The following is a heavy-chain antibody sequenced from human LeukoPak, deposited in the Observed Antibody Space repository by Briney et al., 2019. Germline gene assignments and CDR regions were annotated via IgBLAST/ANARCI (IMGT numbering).Heavy chain of an antibody. CDR1: GFTFSSYI. V-gene: IGHV3-23*01. Sequence: GGSLRLSCAASGFTFSSYIMSWVRQAPGKGLEWVSGISGSGDSTYYADSVKGHFTISRDNSKNTLYLQMNSLRAEDTAVYYCAIGITMVRADYWGQGTLVTVSS. J-gene: IGHJ4*02. CDR3: AIGITMVRADY. CDR2: ISGSGDST. D-gene: IGHD3-10*01.